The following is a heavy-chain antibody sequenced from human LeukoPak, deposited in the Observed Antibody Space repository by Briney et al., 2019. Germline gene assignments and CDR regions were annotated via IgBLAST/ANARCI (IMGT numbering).Heavy chain of an antibody. Sequence: GGSLRLSCAASGFTFSSYWMHWVRQAPGKGLVWVSRISDGGSTTTYADSVKGRFTISRDNSKNTLYLQMNSLRAEDTAVYYCARGPVPDIWTSYYFDYWGQGTLVTVSS. CDR2: ISDGGSTT. V-gene: IGHV3-74*01. CDR1: GFTFSSYW. J-gene: IGHJ4*02. D-gene: IGHD2-2*01. CDR3: ARGPVPDIWTSYYFDY.